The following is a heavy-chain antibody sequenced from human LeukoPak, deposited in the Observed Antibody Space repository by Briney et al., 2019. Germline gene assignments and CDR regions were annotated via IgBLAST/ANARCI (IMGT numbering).Heavy chain of an antibody. Sequence: PSETLSLTCTVSGGSISSGGYYWSWIRQHPGKGLEWIGYIYYSGSTYYNPSLKSRVTISVDASKNQFSLKLSSVTAADTAVYYCASGSYRSFDYWGQGTLVTVSS. J-gene: IGHJ4*02. CDR3: ASGSYRSFDY. CDR1: GGSISSGGYY. D-gene: IGHD3-10*01. CDR2: IYYSGST. V-gene: IGHV4-31*03.